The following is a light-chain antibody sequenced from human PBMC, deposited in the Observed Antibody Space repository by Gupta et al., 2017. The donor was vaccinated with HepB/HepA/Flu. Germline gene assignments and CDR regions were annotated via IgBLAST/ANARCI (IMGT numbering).Light chain of an antibody. J-gene: IGLJ2*01. CDR1: NSNIGHNA. CDR3: ATWDDSLNGAV. CDR2: DTN. Sequence: QSVVTQPPPASGPPGQRVTISCSGSNSNIGHNAVNCYQHLPGSAPKLLIDDTNHRPSGVPDRFSASKSGTSASLAISGLQSEDEADYYCATWDDSLNGAVFGGGTKFTVL. V-gene: IGLV1-44*01.